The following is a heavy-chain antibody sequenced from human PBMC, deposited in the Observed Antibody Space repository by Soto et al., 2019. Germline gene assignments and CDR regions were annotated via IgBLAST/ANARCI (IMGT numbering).Heavy chain of an antibody. J-gene: IGHJ5*02. CDR1: GGSISSGDYY. Sequence: QVQLQESGPGLVKPSQTLSLTCTVSGGSISSGDYYWSWIRQPPGKGLEWIGYIYYSGSTYYNPSLKSRVTISVDTSKNQFSLKLSSVTAADTAVYYCLGYCISTSCYWDNWFDPWGQGTLVTVSS. CDR3: LGYCISTSCYWDNWFDP. CDR2: IYYSGST. D-gene: IGHD2-2*01. V-gene: IGHV4-30-4*01.